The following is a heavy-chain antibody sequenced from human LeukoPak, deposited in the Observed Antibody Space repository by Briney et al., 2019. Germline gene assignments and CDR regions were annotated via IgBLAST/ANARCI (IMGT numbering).Heavy chain of an antibody. D-gene: IGHD1-26*01. J-gene: IGHJ5*02. CDR3: ARGFAIVEARGNWFDP. CDR1: GFTFSNYY. CDR2: ISSSSSYT. Sequence: GGSLRLSCAASGFTFSNYYMSWIRQAPGKGLEWVSYISSSSSYTNYADSVKGRFTISRDNAKNSLYLQMNSLRAEDTAVYYCARGFAIVEARGNWFDPWGQGTLVTVSS. V-gene: IGHV3-11*06.